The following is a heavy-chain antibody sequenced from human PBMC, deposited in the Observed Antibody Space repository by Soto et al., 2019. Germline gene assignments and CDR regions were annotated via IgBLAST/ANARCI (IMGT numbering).Heavy chain of an antibody. CDR3: AKGNRGYYAY. CDR2: ITGGGHAT. V-gene: IGHV3-23*01. J-gene: IGHJ4*02. D-gene: IGHD3-10*01. CDR1: GFTFSSSA. Sequence: PGGSLRLSCAASGFTFSSSAMSWVRQAPGKGLEWVSVITGGGHATYYADSVKGRFTISRDNSKNTLYLQMSSLRAEDTAVYYCAKGNRGYYAYWGQGTLVTVSS.